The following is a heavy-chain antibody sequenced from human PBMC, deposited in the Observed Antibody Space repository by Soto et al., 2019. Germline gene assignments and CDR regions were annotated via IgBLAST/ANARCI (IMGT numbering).Heavy chain of an antibody. J-gene: IGHJ4*02. CDR1: GLTFSTHT. V-gene: IGHV3-30-3*01. D-gene: IGHD2-15*01. CDR2: MSSDGGYK. CDR3: ARGDIVVVVAATPVPPDY. Sequence: QVQLVESGGGVVQPGRSLRLSCAASGLTFSTHTFHWVRQAPGKGLEWVTSMSSDGGYKDYADSVKGRFTISRDNSKNTLYLQMNSLRAEDTAVYYCARGDIVVVVAATPVPPDYWGQGTLVTVSS.